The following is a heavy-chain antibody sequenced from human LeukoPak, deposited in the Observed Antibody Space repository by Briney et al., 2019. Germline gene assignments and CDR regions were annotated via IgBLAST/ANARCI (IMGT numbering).Heavy chain of an antibody. CDR3: ARDTMLGMGNP. V-gene: IGHV3-74*01. D-gene: IGHD3-10*02. J-gene: IGHJ5*02. CDR1: GFTFSSYW. CDR2: IDSDGSSA. Sequence: GGSLRLSCAASGFTFSSYWVHWVRQAPGKGLVWVSRIDSDGSSARYADSVKGRFTISRDNAKDTLYLQMNSLRDEDTAVYYCARDTMLGMGNPWGQGTLVTVSS.